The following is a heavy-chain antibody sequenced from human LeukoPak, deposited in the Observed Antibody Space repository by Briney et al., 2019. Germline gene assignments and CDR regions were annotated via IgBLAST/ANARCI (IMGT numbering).Heavy chain of an antibody. V-gene: IGHV1-18*01. CDR2: ISAYNGNT. Sequence: ASVKVSCKASGYTFTSYGISWVRQAPGQGLEWMGWISAYNGNTNYAQKLQGRVTMTTDTSTSTAYMGLRSLRSDDTAVCYCARLSVVAATLDYWGQGTLVTVSS. J-gene: IGHJ4*02. CDR1: GYTFTSYG. D-gene: IGHD2-15*01. CDR3: ARLSVVAATLDY.